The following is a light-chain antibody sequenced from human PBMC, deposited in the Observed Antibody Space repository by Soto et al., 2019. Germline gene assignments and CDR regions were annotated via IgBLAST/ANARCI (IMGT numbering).Light chain of an antibody. Sequence: EIVLTQSPGTLSLSPGERATLSCRASQSVSSSYLAWYQQKPGQAPRLLIYGASSRATGIPDRFSGSGSVTDFTLTISRLEPEDFAVYYCQQYDSSPITFGQGTRLEIK. V-gene: IGKV3-20*01. CDR3: QQYDSSPIT. J-gene: IGKJ5*01. CDR2: GAS. CDR1: QSVSSSY.